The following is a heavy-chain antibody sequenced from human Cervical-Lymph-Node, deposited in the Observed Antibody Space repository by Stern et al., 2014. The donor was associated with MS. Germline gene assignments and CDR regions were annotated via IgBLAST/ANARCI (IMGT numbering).Heavy chain of an antibody. J-gene: IGHJ4*02. CDR1: GGSISGYD. CDR3: ARSRDAYSPLAY. V-gene: IGHV4-59*01. CDR2: IYYSGST. Sequence: QVQLVQSGPGLVKPSETLSLTCTVSGGSISGYDCSWIRQPPGKGLEWLGHIYYSGSTNYMPSLKSRVSISINTPKTQFSLKLSSVTAADTAVYYCARSRDAYSPLAYWGQGALVTVSS. D-gene: IGHD5-24*01.